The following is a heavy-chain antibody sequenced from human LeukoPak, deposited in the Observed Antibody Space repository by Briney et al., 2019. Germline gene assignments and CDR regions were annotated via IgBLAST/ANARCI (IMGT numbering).Heavy chain of an antibody. CDR1: GGSISSYY. D-gene: IGHD3-22*01. J-gene: IGHJ4*02. V-gene: IGHV4-59*01. CDR3: ARDLGVVDTSFDY. Sequence: SETLSLTCTVSGGSISSYYWSWIRQPPGKGLEWIGYIYYSGSTNYNPSLKSRVTISVDTSKNQFSLKLSSVTAADTAVYYCARDLGVVDTSFDYWGQGTLVTVSS. CDR2: IYYSGST.